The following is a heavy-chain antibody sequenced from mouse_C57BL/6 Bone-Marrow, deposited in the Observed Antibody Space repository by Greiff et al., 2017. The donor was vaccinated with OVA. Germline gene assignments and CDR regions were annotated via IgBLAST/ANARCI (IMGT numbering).Heavy chain of an antibody. CDR3: ARSQVLGPCDY. V-gene: IGHV1-69*01. CDR1: GYTFTSYW. Sequence: VQLQQPGAELVMPGASVKLSCKASGYTFTSYWMHWVKQRPGQGLEWIGEIDPSDSYTNYNQKFKGKSTLTVDKSSSTDYMQLSSLTSEDAAVDYWARSQVLGPCDYWGQGTTLTVSA. CDR2: IDPSDSYT. J-gene: IGHJ2*01. D-gene: IGHD4-1*01.